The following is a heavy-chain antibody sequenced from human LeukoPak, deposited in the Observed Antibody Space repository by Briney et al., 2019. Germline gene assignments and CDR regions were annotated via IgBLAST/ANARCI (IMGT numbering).Heavy chain of an antibody. CDR2: ISYDGSNK. CDR3: AREGEDSSGWTARRDFDY. CDR1: GFTFSSYA. D-gene: IGHD6-19*01. V-gene: IGHV3-30-3*01. Sequence: GGSLRLSCAASGFTFSSYAMHWVRQAPGKGLEWVAVISYDGSNKYYADSVKGRFTISRDNSKNTLYLQMNSLRAEDTAVYYCAREGEDSSGWTARRDFDYWGQGTLVTASS. J-gene: IGHJ4*02.